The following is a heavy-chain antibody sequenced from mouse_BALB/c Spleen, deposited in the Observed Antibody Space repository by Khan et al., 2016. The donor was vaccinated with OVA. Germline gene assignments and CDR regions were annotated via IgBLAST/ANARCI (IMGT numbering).Heavy chain of an antibody. V-gene: IGHV5-4*02. Sequence: EVELVASFLFLFPPLFSLKLSCAASGFTFSDYYMYWVRQTPEKRLEWVATISDGGSYTYYPDSVKGRFTISRDNAKNNMYLQMSSLKSEDTAMYYCARAGYGGFAYWGQGTLVTVSA. CDR3: ARAGYGGFAY. J-gene: IGHJ3*01. D-gene: IGHD1-1*02. CDR2: ISDGGSYT. CDR1: GFTFSDYY.